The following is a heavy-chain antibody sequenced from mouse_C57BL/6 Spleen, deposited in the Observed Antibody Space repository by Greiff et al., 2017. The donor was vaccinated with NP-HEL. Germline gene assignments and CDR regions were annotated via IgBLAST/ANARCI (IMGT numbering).Heavy chain of an antibody. CDR1: GYTFTSYW. D-gene: IGHD2-4*01. CDR2: IDPSDSYT. J-gene: IGHJ4*01. CDR3: ARSGYDYNYYAMDY. V-gene: IGHV1-59*01. Sequence: QVQLQQPGAELVRPGTSVKLSCKASGYTFTSYWMHWVKQRPGQGLEWIGVIDPSDSYTNYNQKFKGKATLTVDTSSSTAYMQLSSLTSEDSAVYYCARSGYDYNYYAMDYWGQGTSVTVSS.